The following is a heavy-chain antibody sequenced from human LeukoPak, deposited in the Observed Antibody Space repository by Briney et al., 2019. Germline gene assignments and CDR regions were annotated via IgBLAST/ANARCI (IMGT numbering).Heavy chain of an antibody. CDR1: GYSFTSYW. D-gene: IGHD2-2*01. J-gene: IGHJ3*02. Sequence: GESLRISRKGSGYSFTSYWISWVRQMPGKGLEWMGRIDPSDSYTNYSPSFQGHVTISADKSISTAYLQWSSLKASDTAMYYCARTYCSSTSCYHGAFDIWGQGTMVTVSS. V-gene: IGHV5-10-1*01. CDR3: ARTYCSSTSCYHGAFDI. CDR2: IDPSDSYT.